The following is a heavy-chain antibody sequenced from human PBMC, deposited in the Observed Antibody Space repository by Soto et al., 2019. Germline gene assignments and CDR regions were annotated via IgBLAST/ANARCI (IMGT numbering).Heavy chain of an antibody. CDR1: AFTFTSSA. J-gene: IGHJ3*02. D-gene: IGHD3-9*01. V-gene: IGHV1-58*01. CDR2: IVIGSGNT. CDR3: AAALYDILTGYPWVPDAFDI. Sequence: SPKLAYTTSAFTFTSSAVRWVLQARGQRLEWIGWIVIGSGNTNSAQKFQERAPITREMSTSTAYMELRSLRSEAKAVYYCAAALYDILTGYPWVPDAFDIWGQGTMVTVS.